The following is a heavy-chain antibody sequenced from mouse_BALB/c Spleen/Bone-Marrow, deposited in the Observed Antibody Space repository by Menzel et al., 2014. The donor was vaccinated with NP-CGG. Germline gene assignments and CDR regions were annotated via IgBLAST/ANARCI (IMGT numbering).Heavy chain of an antibody. J-gene: IGHJ2*01. Sequence: QVQLQQSGPELVKSGASVKMSCKASGYSFTNYYMHWVRQRPGQGLEWIGWIYPGQDRTQYNEKFKGKTTLTADKSSSTAYMLLSSLTSEDSAIYFCVSDYEYWFDFWGQGTTLTVSS. CDR2: IYPGQDRT. CDR3: VSDYEYWFDF. D-gene: IGHD2-4*01. CDR1: GYSFTNYY. V-gene: IGHV1S56*01.